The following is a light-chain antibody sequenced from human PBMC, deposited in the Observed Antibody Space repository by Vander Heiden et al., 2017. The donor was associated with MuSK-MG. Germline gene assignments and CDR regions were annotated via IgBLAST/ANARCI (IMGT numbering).Light chain of an antibody. V-gene: IGKV1-39*01. CDR3: QQTYSTPL. J-gene: IGKJ3*01. Sequence: DIQMTQSPSSLSAPVGDRVTIICRASQSMSSHLNWYQQKPGKAPKLLNYAASSLQSGVPSRFSGSVSGTDFTLTISSLQPEDFATYYCQQTYSTPLFGPGTKVHIK. CDR1: QSMSSH. CDR2: AAS.